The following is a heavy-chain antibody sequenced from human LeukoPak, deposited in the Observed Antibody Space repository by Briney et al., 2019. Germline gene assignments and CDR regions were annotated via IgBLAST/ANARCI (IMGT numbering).Heavy chain of an antibody. CDR2: ISGSGGST. CDR3: AKDWGSGSYQPDAFDI. D-gene: IGHD1-26*01. Sequence: GGSLRLSCAASGFTFNNYAMSWVRQAPGKGLEWVSTISGSGGSTYYADSVKGRFTISRDNSKNTLYLQMNSLRAEDTAVYYCAKDWGSGSYQPDAFDIWGQGTLVTVSS. V-gene: IGHV3-23*01. CDR1: GFTFNNYA. J-gene: IGHJ3*02.